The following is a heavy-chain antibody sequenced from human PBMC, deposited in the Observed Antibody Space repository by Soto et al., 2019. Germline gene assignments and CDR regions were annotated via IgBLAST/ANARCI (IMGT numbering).Heavy chain of an antibody. CDR1: GGSISTYY. D-gene: IGHD3-3*01. V-gene: IGHV4-59*01. CDR2: IFYSDNT. CDR3: ARGGETYYDFWSGFSPIDY. J-gene: IGHJ4*02. Sequence: PLETLSLTCTVSGGSISTYYWSWVRQSPGKGLEWIGYIFYSDNTNYNPSLKSRVTISVDTSKNQFSLKLTSVTAADTAVYFCARGGETYYDFWSGFSPIDYWGQGALVTVS.